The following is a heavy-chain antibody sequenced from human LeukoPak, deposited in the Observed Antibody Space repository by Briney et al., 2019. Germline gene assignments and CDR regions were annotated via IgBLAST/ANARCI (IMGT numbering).Heavy chain of an antibody. D-gene: IGHD3-16*01. CDR1: GGSISSYY. Sequence: SETLSLTCTVSGGSISSYYWSWIRQPPGKGLEWIGYIYYSGSTNYNPSLKSRVTISVDTSKNQFSLKLSSVTAADTAVYYCARDRRLGESDYWGQGTLVTVSS. CDR3: ARDRRLGESDY. V-gene: IGHV4-59*12. CDR2: IYYSGST. J-gene: IGHJ4*02.